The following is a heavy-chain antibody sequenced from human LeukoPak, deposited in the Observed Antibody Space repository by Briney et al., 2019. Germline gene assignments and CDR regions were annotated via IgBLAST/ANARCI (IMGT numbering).Heavy chain of an antibody. J-gene: IGHJ5*01. V-gene: IGHV3-53*01. CDR1: GFTVSTNF. D-gene: IGHD3-10*01. CDR3: ARSGRGWFDS. CDR2: IYAGGDT. Sequence: GGSLRLSCAASGFTVSTNFMSWVRQAPGKGLEWVSVIYAGGDTYYADSVKGRFTISRDNSKNTLYLQMNSLRAEDTAVYYCARSGRGWFDSWGQGTLVTVSS.